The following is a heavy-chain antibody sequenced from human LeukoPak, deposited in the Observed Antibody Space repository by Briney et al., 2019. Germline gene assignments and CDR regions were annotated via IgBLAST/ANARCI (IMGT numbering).Heavy chain of an antibody. Sequence: GGSLRLSCAASGFTFSSYGMHWVRQAPGKGLEWVAVIWYDGSNKYYADSVKGRFTTSRDNSKNTLYLQMNSLRAEDTAVYYCAKARSLAAVDYWGQGTLVTVSS. V-gene: IGHV3-33*06. J-gene: IGHJ4*02. D-gene: IGHD6-6*01. CDR1: GFTFSSYG. CDR2: IWYDGSNK. CDR3: AKARSLAAVDY.